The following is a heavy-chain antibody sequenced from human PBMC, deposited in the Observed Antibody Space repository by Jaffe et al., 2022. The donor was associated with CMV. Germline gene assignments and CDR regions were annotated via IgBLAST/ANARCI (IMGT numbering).Heavy chain of an antibody. CDR3: ARDKGLWGGDGYNPFDY. Sequence: QVQLVQSGAEVKKPGSSVKVSCKASGGTFSSYAISWVRQAPGQGLEWMGGIIPIFGTANYAQKFQGRVTITADESTSTAYMELSSLRSEDTAVYYCARDKGLWGGDGYNPFDYWGQGTLVTVSS. CDR2: IIPIFGTA. D-gene: IGHD2-21*01. J-gene: IGHJ4*02. V-gene: IGHV1-69*01. CDR1: GGTFSSYA.